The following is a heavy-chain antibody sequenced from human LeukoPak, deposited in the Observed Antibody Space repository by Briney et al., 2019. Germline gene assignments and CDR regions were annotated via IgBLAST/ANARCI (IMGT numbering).Heavy chain of an antibody. V-gene: IGHV3-7*01. J-gene: IGHJ4*02. CDR3: TTGGGWYFDY. CDR1: GFTFSNYW. D-gene: IGHD6-19*01. CDR2: IGQDGSEN. Sequence: GGSLRLSCAASGFTFSNYWMNWVRQAPGKGLEWVASIGQDGSENYYVDSVKGRFTISRDNAKNSLYLQMNSLRVEDTAVYYCTTGGGWYFDYWGQGALITASS.